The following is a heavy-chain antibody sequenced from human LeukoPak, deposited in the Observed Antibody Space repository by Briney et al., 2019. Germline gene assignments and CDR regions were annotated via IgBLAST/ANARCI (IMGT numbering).Heavy chain of an antibody. J-gene: IGHJ2*01. D-gene: IGHD6-19*01. CDR3: ARGTGAVAGTGWYFDL. CDR2: IYPDDSRT. V-gene: IGHV5-51*01. Sequence: GESLRISCKGSGYRFTKSWIGWVRQMPGKGLEWLGIIYPDDSRTRYSPSFQGQVTISADKSISTAYLQWSSLKASDTAMYYCARGTGAVAGTGWYFDLWGRGTLVTVSS. CDR1: GYRFTKSW.